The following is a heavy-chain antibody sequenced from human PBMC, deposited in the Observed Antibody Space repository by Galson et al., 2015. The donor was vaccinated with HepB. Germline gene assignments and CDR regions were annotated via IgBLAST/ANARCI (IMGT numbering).Heavy chain of an antibody. J-gene: IGHJ4*02. CDR2: IWYDGSNK. V-gene: IGHV3-33*08. D-gene: IGHD2-2*01. CDR3: ARGNCSSTSCYRAYFDY. CDR1: GFTFSSYG. Sequence: SLRLSCAASGFTFSSYGMHWVRQAPGKGLEWVAVIWYDGSNKYYADSVKGRFTISRDNSKNTLYLQMNSLRAEDTAVYYCARGNCSSTSCYRAYFDYWGQGTLVTVSS.